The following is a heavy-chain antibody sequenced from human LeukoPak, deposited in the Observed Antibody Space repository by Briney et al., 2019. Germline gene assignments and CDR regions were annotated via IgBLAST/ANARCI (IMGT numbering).Heavy chain of an antibody. J-gene: IGHJ6*03. CDR1: GGSISSYY. CDR2: IYTSGST. Sequence: SETLSLTCTVSGGSISSYYWSWIRQPAGKGLEWIGRIYTSGSTNYNPSLKSRVTISVDKSKNQFSLKLSSVTAADTAVYYCARAGVVVPDVPLIDRYYYQLDVWGKGTTVIVSS. V-gene: IGHV4-4*07. D-gene: IGHD2-21*02. CDR3: ARAGVVVPDVPLIDRYYYQLDV.